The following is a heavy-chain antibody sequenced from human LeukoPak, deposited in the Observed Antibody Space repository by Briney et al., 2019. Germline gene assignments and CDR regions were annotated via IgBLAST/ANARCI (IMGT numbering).Heavy chain of an antibody. CDR1: GGSFSGYY. J-gene: IGHJ4*02. V-gene: IGHV4-34*01. CDR3: ARYEELGAGYYFDC. CDR2: INHSGST. Sequence: SETLSLTCAVYGGSFSGYYWSWIRQPPGKGLEWIGEINHSGSTNYNPSLKSRVTISVDTSKNQFSLKLSSVTAADTAVYYCARYEELGAGYYFDCWGQGTLVTVSP. D-gene: IGHD3-16*01.